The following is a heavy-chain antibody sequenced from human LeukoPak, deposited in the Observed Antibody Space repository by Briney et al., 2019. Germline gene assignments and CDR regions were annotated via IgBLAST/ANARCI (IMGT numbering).Heavy chain of an antibody. V-gene: IGHV4-39*01. D-gene: IGHD5-24*01. J-gene: IGHJ6*03. CDR1: GGSISSSSYY. Sequence: PSETLSLTCTVSGGSISSSSYYWGWIRQPPGTGLEWIGSIYYSGSTYYNPSLKSRVTISVDTSKNQFSLKLSSVTAADTAVYYCASEMATISRYYYYYMDVWGKGTTVTISS. CDR2: IYYSGST. CDR3: ASEMATISRYYYYYMDV.